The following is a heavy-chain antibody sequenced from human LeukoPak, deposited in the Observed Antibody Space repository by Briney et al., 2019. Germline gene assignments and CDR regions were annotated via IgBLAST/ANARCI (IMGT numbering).Heavy chain of an antibody. CDR2: INHSGSP. CDR3: ARVDGSCSGGSCPSGNWFDP. CDR1: GGSFSDYS. D-gene: IGHD2-15*01. V-gene: IGHV4-34*01. Sequence: SETLSLTCGIYGGSFSDYSWNWIRQPPGKGLEWIGEINHSGSPNYNPSLKSRVTISLDTSKNALSLKLNSVTAADTAVYYCARVDGSCSGGSCPSGNWFDPWGQGTLVTVSS. J-gene: IGHJ5*02.